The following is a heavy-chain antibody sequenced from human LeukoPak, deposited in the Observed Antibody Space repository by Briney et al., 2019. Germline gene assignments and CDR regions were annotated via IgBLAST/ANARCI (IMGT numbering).Heavy chain of an antibody. CDR3: AKGPLWLRLGTMFDY. D-gene: IGHD5-12*01. V-gene: IGHV3-33*06. Sequence: GGSLRLSCAASGFTFSSYGMHWVRQAPGKGLEWVAVIWYDGSNKYYADSVKGRFTISRDNSKNTLYLQMNSLRAEDTAVYYCAKGPLWLRLGTMFDYWGQGTLVTVSS. CDR1: GFTFSSYG. J-gene: IGHJ4*02. CDR2: IWYDGSNK.